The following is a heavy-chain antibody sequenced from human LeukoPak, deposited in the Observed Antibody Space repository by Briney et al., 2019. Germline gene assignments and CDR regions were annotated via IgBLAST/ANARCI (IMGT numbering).Heavy chain of an antibody. D-gene: IGHD3-3*01. J-gene: IGHJ4*02. CDR2: IYASGST. V-gene: IGHV4-4*07. CDR3: ARGAGYDFWSGPRD. Sequence: PSETLSLTCTVSGGSISSYYWSWIRQPAGKGLEWIGRIYASGSTNYNPSLKSRVTMSVDTSKNRFSLKLSSVTAADTAVYYCARGAGYDFWSGPRDWGQGTLVTVSS. CDR1: GGSISSYY.